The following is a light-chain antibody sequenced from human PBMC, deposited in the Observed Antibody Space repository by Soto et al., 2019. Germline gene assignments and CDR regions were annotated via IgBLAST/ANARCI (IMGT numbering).Light chain of an antibody. Sequence: QSALTQPASVSGSPGQSITISCTGTSSDVGGYNYVSWYQHHPGEAPRLLIYDVTNRPSGVSNRFSGSKSGNTASLTISGLQPEDEADYYCVSYASYTTLLVFATPITVTVL. CDR3: VSYASYTTLLV. J-gene: IGLJ1*01. V-gene: IGLV2-14*03. CDR2: DVT. CDR1: SSDVGGYNY.